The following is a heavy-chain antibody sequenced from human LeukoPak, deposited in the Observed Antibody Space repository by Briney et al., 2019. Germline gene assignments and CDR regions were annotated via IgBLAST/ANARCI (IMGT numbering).Heavy chain of an antibody. CDR3: ASSGSGSYSNL. CDR2: IYPDDSHI. Sequence: GESLKISCKGSGYSFTNYWIGWVRQMPGKGLEWMAIIYPDDSHIRYSPSFQGQVTISADKSISTAYLQWSSLKASDTAMYYCASSGSGSYSNLWGQGTLVTVSS. CDR1: GYSFTNYW. V-gene: IGHV5-51*01. J-gene: IGHJ5*02. D-gene: IGHD3-10*01.